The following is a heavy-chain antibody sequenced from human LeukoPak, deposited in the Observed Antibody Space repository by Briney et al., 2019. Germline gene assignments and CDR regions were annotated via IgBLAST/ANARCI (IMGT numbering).Heavy chain of an antibody. V-gene: IGHV3-30-3*01. CDR2: ISYDGSNK. Sequence: SGGSLRLSCAASGFTFSSYAMHWVRQAPGKGLEWVAVISYDGSNKYYADSVKGRFTISRDNSKNTLYLQMNSLRAEDTAVYYCARGLRTSVGARGNWFDPWGQGTLVTVSS. D-gene: IGHD1-26*01. CDR3: ARGLRTSVGARGNWFDP. CDR1: GFTFSSYA. J-gene: IGHJ5*02.